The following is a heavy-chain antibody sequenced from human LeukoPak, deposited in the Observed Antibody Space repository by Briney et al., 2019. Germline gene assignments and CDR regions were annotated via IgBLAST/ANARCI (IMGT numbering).Heavy chain of an antibody. V-gene: IGHV3-23*01. Sequence: PGGSLRLSCATSGFTFSSHAMSWVRQAPGKGLEWVSTISGSGGSTYYADSVKGRFTISRDNSKNTLYLQMNSLRAEDTAVYYCSRLPNNKVDYWGQGTLVTVSS. J-gene: IGHJ4*02. CDR1: GFTFSSHA. CDR3: SRLPNNKVDY. D-gene: IGHD5-18*01. CDR2: ISGSGGST.